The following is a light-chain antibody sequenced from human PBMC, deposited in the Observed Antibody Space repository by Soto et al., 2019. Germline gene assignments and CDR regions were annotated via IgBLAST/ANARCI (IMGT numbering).Light chain of an antibody. CDR2: KAS. V-gene: IGKV1-5*03. J-gene: IGKJ4*01. CDR3: LQDYNYPLT. Sequence: DIPMTQSPSTLPASVRDRVTXTCRANHSISTWLAWYQQKPGKAPNLLIYKASRLQTGVPSRFSGSGSGTDFTLTINSLQPEDFATYYCLQDYNYPLTVGGGTKVDI. CDR1: HSISTW.